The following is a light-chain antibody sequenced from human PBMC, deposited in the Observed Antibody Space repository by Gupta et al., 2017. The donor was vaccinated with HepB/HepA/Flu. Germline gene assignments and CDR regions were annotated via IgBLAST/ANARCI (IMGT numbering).Light chain of an antibody. Sequence: DIQLTQSPSFLSASVGDRVTITCRASQGISRYLAWYQQKPGKAPTLLIYAASTLQSGVPARFSGSGYGTEFTLTISSLQPEDFATYYCQQFNSYSPFTFGHGTKVGIK. CDR2: AAS. V-gene: IGKV1-9*01. CDR3: QQFNSYSPFT. J-gene: IGKJ3*01. CDR1: QGISRY.